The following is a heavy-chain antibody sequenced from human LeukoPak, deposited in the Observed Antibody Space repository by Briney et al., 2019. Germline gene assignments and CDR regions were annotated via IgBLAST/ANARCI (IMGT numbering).Heavy chain of an antibody. D-gene: IGHD6-19*01. J-gene: IGHJ4*02. CDR1: GFTLTSSA. CDR3: AAAVAGTGFDY. Sequence: GASVKVSCKASGFTLTSSAMQWVRQARGQRLEWIGWIVVGSGNTNYAQKFQERVTITRDMSTSTAYMELSSLRSEDTAVYYCAAAVAGTGFDYWGQGTLVTVSS. CDR2: IVVGSGNT. V-gene: IGHV1-58*02.